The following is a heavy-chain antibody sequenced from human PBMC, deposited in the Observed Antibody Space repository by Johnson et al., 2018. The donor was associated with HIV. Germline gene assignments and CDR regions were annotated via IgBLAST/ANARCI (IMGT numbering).Heavy chain of an antibody. Sequence: QVQLLESGGGVVQPGRSLRLSCAASGFTFSNYGMHWVRQAPGKGLEWVAVISYDGNNKYYTDSVKGRLTISRDNSKNTLYLQMNSQRAEDTAVYYCAKDQGYWGDDAFDIWGQGTMVTVSA. J-gene: IGHJ3*02. D-gene: IGHD7-27*01. CDR1: GFTFSNYG. V-gene: IGHV3-30*18. CDR3: AKDQGYWGDDAFDI. CDR2: ISYDGNNK.